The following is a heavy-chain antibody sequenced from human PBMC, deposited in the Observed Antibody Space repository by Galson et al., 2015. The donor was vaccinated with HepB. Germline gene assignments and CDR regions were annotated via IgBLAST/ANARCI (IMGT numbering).Heavy chain of an antibody. D-gene: IGHD3-22*01. J-gene: IGHJ4*02. CDR1: GFTFSNAW. CDR3: TSHYYDSSGPPWDY. V-gene: IGHV3-15*07. Sequence: SLRLSCAASGFTFSNAWMIWVRQAPGKGLEWVGRIKSKTDGGTIDYAAPVKGRFTISRDDSKNTLYLQMNSLKTEDTAVYYCTSHYYDSSGPPWDYWGQGTLVTVSS. CDR2: IKSKTDGGTI.